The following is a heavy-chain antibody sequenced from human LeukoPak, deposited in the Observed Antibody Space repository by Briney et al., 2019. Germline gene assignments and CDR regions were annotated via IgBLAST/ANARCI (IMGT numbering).Heavy chain of an antibody. J-gene: IGHJ5*02. V-gene: IGHV4-59*01. CDR3: ARPAGIAAAGQFDP. D-gene: IGHD6-13*01. CDR1: GGSISSYY. CDR2: IYYSGST. Sequence: SETLSLTCTVSGGSISSYYWSWIRQPPGKGLEWIGYIYYSGSTNYNPSLKSRVTISVDTSKNQFSLKLSSVTAADTAVYYCARPAGIAAAGQFDPWGQGTLVTVSS.